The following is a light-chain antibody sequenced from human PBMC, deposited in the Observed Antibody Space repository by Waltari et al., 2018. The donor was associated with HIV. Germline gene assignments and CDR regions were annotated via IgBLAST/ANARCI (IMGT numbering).Light chain of an antibody. CDR1: QSLVYSDGNTY. CDR3: MQGTHWPIT. CDR2: KVS. Sequence: VVVTQSPLSLPVSLGQPASISCNSSQSLVYSDGNTYLNWFHQRPGQSPRRLIYKVSNRDSGVPDRFSDSGSGTDFTLKISRVEAEDVGVYYCMQGTHWPITFGQGTRLEIK. J-gene: IGKJ5*01. V-gene: IGKV2-30*01.